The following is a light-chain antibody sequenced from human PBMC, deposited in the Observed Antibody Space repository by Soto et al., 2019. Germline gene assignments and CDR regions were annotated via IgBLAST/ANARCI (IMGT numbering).Light chain of an antibody. CDR1: QSITTY. CDR2: ASS. J-gene: IGKJ3*01. Sequence: DIEMTQSPSSLSASVGDRVTITCRASQSITTYLNWYQQKPGGAPKVLIYASSVLQSGVPSRFSGSGSGTDFTLTISFLQSEDFATYFCKQSYSTPKITFGPGTRVDV. V-gene: IGKV1-39*01. CDR3: KQSYSTPKIT.